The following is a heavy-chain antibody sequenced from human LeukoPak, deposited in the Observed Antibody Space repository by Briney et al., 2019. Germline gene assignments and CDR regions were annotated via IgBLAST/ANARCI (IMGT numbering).Heavy chain of an antibody. J-gene: IGHJ4*02. V-gene: IGHV3-30-3*01. CDR2: ISYYGSNK. D-gene: IGHD6-13*01. CDR3: AKDNRYSSSLDY. Sequence: PGRSLRLSCAASGFTFSSYSMHWVRQAPGKGLVRVAIISYYGSNKYYADSVKGRFTISRDNSKNTLYLQMNSLRAEDTAVYYCAKDNRYSSSLDYWGQGTLVTVSS. CDR1: GFTFSSYS.